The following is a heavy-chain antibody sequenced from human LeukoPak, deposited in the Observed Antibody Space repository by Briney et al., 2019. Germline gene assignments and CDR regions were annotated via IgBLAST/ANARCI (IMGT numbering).Heavy chain of an antibody. CDR2: ISWNSGST. Sequence: GGSLRLSCIASGFTFDDYAMHWVRQAPGKGLEWVSGISWNSGSTGYADSVKGRFTISRDNAKNSLYLQMNSLRAEDTALYYCARDQGSSWYDYYYYYMDVWGKGTTVTVSS. V-gene: IGHV3-20*04. CDR1: GFTFDDYA. D-gene: IGHD6-13*01. J-gene: IGHJ6*03. CDR3: ARDQGSSWYDYYYYYMDV.